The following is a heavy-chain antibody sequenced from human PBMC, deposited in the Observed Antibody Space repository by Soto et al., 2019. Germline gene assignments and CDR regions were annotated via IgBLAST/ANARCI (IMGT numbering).Heavy chain of an antibody. J-gene: IGHJ5*02. V-gene: IGHV4-30-2*01. CDR1: GGSISSGGYS. D-gene: IGHD3-3*01. Sequence: PSEALSLTCAVSGGSISSGGYSWSWIRQPPGKGLEWIGYMYHSGSTYYNPSLKSRVTISIDTSKNQFSLKLSSLTAADTAVYYCARGYNDFWSGYLTWFDPWGQGTLVTVSS. CDR3: ARGYNDFWSGYLTWFDP. CDR2: MYHSGST.